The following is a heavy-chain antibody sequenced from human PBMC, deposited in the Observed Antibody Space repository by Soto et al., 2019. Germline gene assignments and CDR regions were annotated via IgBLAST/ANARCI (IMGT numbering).Heavy chain of an antibody. CDR3: AREGDMKFHSDSSDEPGY. V-gene: IGHV1-69*04. D-gene: IGHD3-22*01. CDR2: IIPSIGII. CDR1: GGTFSSFV. J-gene: IGHJ4*02. Sequence: QVQLVQSGAEVKKPGSSVKVSCKASGGTFSSFVISWVRQAPGQGLEWMGRIIPSIGIINYAQKFQGRVTITAYTSTSTAYMELSSLRSDDTAVYYCAREGDMKFHSDSSDEPGYWGQGTLVTVSS.